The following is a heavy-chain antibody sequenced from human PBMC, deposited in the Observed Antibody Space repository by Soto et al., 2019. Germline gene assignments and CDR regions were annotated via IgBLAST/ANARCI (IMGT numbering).Heavy chain of an antibody. D-gene: IGHD3-22*01. V-gene: IGHV1-69*01. Sequence: QVQLVQSGAEVKKPGSSVKVSCKASGGTFSSYAISWVRQAPGQGLEWMGVIIPIFGTANYAQKFQGRVTITADESTSTAYMELSSLRSEDTAVYYCARAEYYYDSSGYPKMDAFDIWGQGTMVTVSS. J-gene: IGHJ3*02. CDR3: ARAEYYYDSSGYPKMDAFDI. CDR2: IIPIFGTA. CDR1: GGTFSSYA.